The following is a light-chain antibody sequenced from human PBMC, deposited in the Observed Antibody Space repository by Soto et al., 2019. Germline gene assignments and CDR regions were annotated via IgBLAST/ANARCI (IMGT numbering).Light chain of an antibody. CDR1: QSVSSY. Sequence: EIVLTQSPATLSLSPGERATLSCRASQSVSSYLAWYQQKPGQAPRLLIYDASNRATGVPARFSGSGSGTDFSLPISSLEPEDYAVYYCQQRSNWHFTFGQGTKLEIK. CDR3: QQRSNWHFT. V-gene: IGKV3-11*01. J-gene: IGKJ2*01. CDR2: DAS.